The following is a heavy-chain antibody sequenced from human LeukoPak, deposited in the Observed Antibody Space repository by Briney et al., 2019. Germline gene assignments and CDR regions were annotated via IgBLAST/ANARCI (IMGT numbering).Heavy chain of an antibody. CDR3: ARQGSSPNWFDP. CDR2: MFYSGST. CDR1: GDSISGGAFY. Sequence: SETLSLTCTVSGDSISGGAFYWGWVRQSPGTGLEWIGRMFYSGSTHFNPSLESRITMSLDTSKNQFSLRLSLMTAADTGVYYCARQGSSPNWFDPWGQGTLVTVSS. V-gene: IGHV4-39*01. D-gene: IGHD1-26*01. J-gene: IGHJ5*02.